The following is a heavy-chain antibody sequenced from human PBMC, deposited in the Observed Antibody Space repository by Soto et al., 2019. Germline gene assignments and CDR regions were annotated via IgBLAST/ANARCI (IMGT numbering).Heavy chain of an antibody. V-gene: IGHV3-74*03. CDR3: ARSLARTYYYYFMDV. CDR2: ISGDGTTA. J-gene: IGHJ6*03. Sequence: PGGSLRLSYAASGFTFSDFWIHWVRQAPGKGLVWVSGISGDGTTATYADSVKGRFTTSRDNAKNTLDMLMNSLRAEDTAVYYCARSLARTYYYYFMDVWGKGTTVTVSS. CDR1: GFTFSDFW.